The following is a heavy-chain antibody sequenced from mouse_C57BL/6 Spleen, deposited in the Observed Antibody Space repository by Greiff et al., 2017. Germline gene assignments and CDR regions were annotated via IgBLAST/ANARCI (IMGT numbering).Heavy chain of an antibody. CDR1: GYTFTGYW. Sequence: VQLQQSGAELMKPGASVKLSCKATGYTFTGYWIEWVKQRPGHGLEWIGEILPGSGSTNYNAKFKGKATFPADTSSNTAYMQLSSLTTEDSAIYYCARRGIYYYGSSNFDYWGQGTTLTVSS. D-gene: IGHD1-1*01. CDR3: ARRGIYYYGSSNFDY. J-gene: IGHJ2*01. V-gene: IGHV1-9*01. CDR2: ILPGSGST.